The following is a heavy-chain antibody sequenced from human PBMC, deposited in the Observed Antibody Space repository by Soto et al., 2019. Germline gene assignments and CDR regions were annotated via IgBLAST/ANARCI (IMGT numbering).Heavy chain of an antibody. CDR2: INPNSGGT. J-gene: IGHJ6*02. Sequence: GAAVKVSCKASGYTFTGYYMHCVRQAPGQGLEWMGWINPNSGGTNYAQKFQGWVTMTRDTSISTAYMELSRLRSDDTAVYYCARGEVYSSSSPYYGMDVWGQGTTVTVS. V-gene: IGHV1-2*04. D-gene: IGHD6-6*01. CDR3: ARGEVYSSSSPYYGMDV. CDR1: GYTFTGYY.